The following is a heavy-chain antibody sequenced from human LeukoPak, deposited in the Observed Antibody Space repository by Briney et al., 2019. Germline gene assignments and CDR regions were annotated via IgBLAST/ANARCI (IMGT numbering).Heavy chain of an antibody. CDR1: GFSFDGFG. D-gene: IGHD5-12*01. CDR2: ISGDGGTT. J-gene: IGHJ4*02. CDR3: AKDSPYSGRVFDC. Sequence: QSGESLKISCAGSGFSFDGFGMHWVRQRPGKGLEWVSLISGDGGTTHYADSVKGRFTISRDNSKNYLYLQMNSLRTDDTALYYCAKDSPYSGRVFDCWGQGTLVTVSS. V-gene: IGHV3-43*02.